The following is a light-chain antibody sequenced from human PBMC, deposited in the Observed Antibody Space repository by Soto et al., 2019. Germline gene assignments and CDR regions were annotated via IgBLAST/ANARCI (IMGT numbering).Light chain of an antibody. V-gene: IGKV1-27*01. CDR3: QKYDSASSPT. J-gene: IGKJ4*01. CDR1: QGISSY. CDR2: AAS. Sequence: DIPMTKSPSSLSASVGDRVTVTCRASQGISSYLAWYQQKPGKVPKLLIFAASTLQPGVPSRFSGSGSGTDFTLTIRSLQPEDVATYYCQKYDSASSPTFGGGTKVEIK.